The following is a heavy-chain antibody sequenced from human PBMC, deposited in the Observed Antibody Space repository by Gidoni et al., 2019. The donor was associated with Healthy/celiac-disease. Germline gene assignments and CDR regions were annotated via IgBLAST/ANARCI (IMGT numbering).Heavy chain of an antibody. J-gene: IGHJ6*04. V-gene: IGHV3-30*18. CDR1: GFTFSSYG. CDR2: ISYDGSNK. D-gene: IGHD3-3*01. Sequence: QVQLVESGGGVVQPGRSLRLSCAASGFTFSSYGMHWVRQAPGKGREWVAVISYDGSNKYYADSVKGRFTISRDNSKNTLYLQMNSLRAEDTAVYYCAKDLNPRVWSGYFVMDVWGKGTTVTVSS. CDR3: AKDLNPRVWSGYFVMDV.